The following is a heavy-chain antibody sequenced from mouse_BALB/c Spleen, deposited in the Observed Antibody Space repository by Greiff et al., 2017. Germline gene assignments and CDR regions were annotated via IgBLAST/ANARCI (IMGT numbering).Heavy chain of an antibody. CDR1: GYTFTSYW. V-gene: IGHV1S81*02. D-gene: IGHD5-1*01. CDR3: ANLRLDY. J-gene: IGHJ2*01. CDR2: INPSNGRT. Sequence: QVQLKEPGAELVKPGASVKLSCKASGYTFTSYWMHWVKQRPGQGLEWIGEINPSNGRTNYNEKFKSKATLTVDKSSSTAYMQLSSLTSEDSAVYYCANLRLDYWGQGTTLTVSS.